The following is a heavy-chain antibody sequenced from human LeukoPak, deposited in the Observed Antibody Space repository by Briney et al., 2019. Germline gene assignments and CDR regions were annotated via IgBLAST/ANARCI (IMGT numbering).Heavy chain of an antibody. D-gene: IGHD5-12*01. V-gene: IGHV3-23*01. Sequence: GGSLRLSCAASGFTFSSYAMSWVRQAPGKGLEWVSAISGSGGSTYYADSVKGRFTISRDNSKNTLYLQMNSLRAEDTAVYYCAKDRGYSGYVRDFDYWGQGTLVTVSS. CDR1: GFTFSSYA. CDR3: AKDRGYSGYVRDFDY. CDR2: ISGSGGST. J-gene: IGHJ4*02.